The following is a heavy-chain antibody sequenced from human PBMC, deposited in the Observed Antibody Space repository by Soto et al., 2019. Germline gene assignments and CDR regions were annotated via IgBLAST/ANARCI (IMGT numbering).Heavy chain of an antibody. CDR1: GYTFTSYD. Sequence: ASVKVSCKASGYTFTSYDINWVRQATGQGLEWMGWMNPNSGNTGYAQKFQGRVTMTRNTSISTAYMELSSLRSEDTAVYYCARITRSVDIVATIDPDAFDSWGQGTMVTFSS. CDR2: MNPNSGNT. V-gene: IGHV1-8*01. CDR3: ARITRSVDIVATIDPDAFDS. D-gene: IGHD5-12*01. J-gene: IGHJ3*02.